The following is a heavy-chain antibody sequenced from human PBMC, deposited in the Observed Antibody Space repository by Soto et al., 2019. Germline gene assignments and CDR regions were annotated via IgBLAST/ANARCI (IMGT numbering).Heavy chain of an antibody. CDR2: IKQDGSEK. D-gene: IGHD3-3*01. V-gene: IGHV3-7*01. CDR3: ASVYYDFWSGYYPQYFQH. J-gene: IGHJ1*01. CDR1: GFTFSSYW. Sequence: EVQLVESGGGLVQPGGSLRLSCAASGFTFSSYWMSWVRQAPGKGLEWVANIKQDGSEKYYVDSVKGRFTISKDNAKNSLYLQRNSLRAEDTAVYYWASVYYDFWSGYYPQYFQHWGQGTLVTVSS.